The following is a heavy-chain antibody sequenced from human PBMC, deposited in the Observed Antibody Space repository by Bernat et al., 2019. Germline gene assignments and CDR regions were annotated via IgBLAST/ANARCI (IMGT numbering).Heavy chain of an antibody. Sequence: QVQLQESGPGLVKPSQTLSLTCTVSGGSISGGTYYWSWIRQPAGKGLEWIGRIYSSGSTNYNPSLKSRVTISVDTSKNQFSLRLSSVTAADTAVYYCARTYYYDSSGHAEYVQHWGPGTLVTVSS. V-gene: IGHV4-61*02. CDR3: ARTYYYDSSGHAEYVQH. CDR1: GGSISGGTYY. J-gene: IGHJ1*01. CDR2: IYSSGST. D-gene: IGHD3-22*01.